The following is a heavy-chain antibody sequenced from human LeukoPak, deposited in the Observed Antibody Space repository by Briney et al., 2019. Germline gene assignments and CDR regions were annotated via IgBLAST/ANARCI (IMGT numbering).Heavy chain of an antibody. J-gene: IGHJ5*02. Sequence: SETLSLTCTVSGGSISSSSYYWGWIRQPPGKGLDWIGSIYYSGSTYYNPSLKSRVTISVDTSKNQFSLKLSSVTAADTAVYYCARRHGNLYYGSVRRGWFDPWGQGTLVTVSS. CDR1: GGSISSSSYY. V-gene: IGHV4-39*01. D-gene: IGHD3-10*01. CDR2: IYYSGST. CDR3: ARRHGNLYYGSVRRGWFDP.